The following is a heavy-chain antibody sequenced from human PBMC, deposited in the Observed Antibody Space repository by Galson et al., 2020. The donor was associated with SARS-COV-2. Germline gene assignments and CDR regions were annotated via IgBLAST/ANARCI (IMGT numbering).Heavy chain of an antibody. CDR2: IRQDGSEK. V-gene: IGHV3-7*01. Sequence: TGGSLRLSCAASGFTFSSYWMTWVRQAPGKGLEWVANIRQDGSEKYYVDSVKGRFTISRDNAKNTLYLQMNSLRAEDTAVYYCTRPSSGYDWGGAFEIWGQGTMVTVSS. D-gene: IGHD3-22*01. CDR3: TRPSSGYDWGGAFEI. CDR1: GFTFSSYW. J-gene: IGHJ3*02.